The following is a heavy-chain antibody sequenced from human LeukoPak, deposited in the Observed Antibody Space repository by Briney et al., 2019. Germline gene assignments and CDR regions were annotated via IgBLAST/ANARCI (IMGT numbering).Heavy chain of an antibody. Sequence: GGSLRLSCAASGFTFSSYGMHWVRQAPGKGLEWVAVISYDGSNKYYADSVQGRFTISRDNSKSTLCLQMNSLRAEDTAVYYCAKQLGYCSDGSCYFPYWGQGTLVTVSS. CDR2: ISYDGSNK. J-gene: IGHJ4*02. V-gene: IGHV3-30*18. D-gene: IGHD2-15*01. CDR1: GFTFSSYG. CDR3: AKQLGYCSDGSCYFPY.